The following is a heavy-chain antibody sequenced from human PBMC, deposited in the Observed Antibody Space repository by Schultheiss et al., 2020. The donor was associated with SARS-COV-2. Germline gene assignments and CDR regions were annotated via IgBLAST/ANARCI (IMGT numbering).Heavy chain of an antibody. D-gene: IGHD6-19*01. Sequence: GGSLRLSCAASGFTFSSYAMHWVRQAPGKGLEWVAVISYDGSNKYYADSVKGRFTISRDNSKNTLYLQMNSLRAEDTAVYYCAREGIAVGGGYFDYWGQGTLVTVSS. J-gene: IGHJ4*02. CDR1: GFTFSSYA. CDR2: ISYDGSNK. V-gene: IGHV3-30*07. CDR3: AREGIAVGGGYFDY.